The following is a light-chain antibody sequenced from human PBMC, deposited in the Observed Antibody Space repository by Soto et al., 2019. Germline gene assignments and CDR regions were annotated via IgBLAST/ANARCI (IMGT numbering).Light chain of an antibody. CDR2: EVS. V-gene: IGLV2-14*01. CDR3: SSFTSSSTLV. Sequence: QSVLTQPASVSGSPGQSITISCTGTSSDVGGYNYVSWYQQHPGKAPKLMICEVSRRPSGVSNRFSGSKSGNTASLTISGLQAEDEADYYCSSFTSSSTLVFGGGTQLTVL. J-gene: IGLJ3*02. CDR1: SSDVGGYNY.